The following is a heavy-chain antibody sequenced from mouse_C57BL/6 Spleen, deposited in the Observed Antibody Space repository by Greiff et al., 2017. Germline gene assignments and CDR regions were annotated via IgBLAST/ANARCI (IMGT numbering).Heavy chain of an antibody. J-gene: IGHJ1*03. CDR3: AIGGGNYRYFDV. Sequence: QVQLKQPGAELVKPGASVKVSCKASGYTFTSYWMHWVKQRPGQGLEWIGRIHPSDSDTNYNQKFKGKATLTVDKSSSTAYMQLSSLTSEDSAVXYCAIGGGNYRYFDVWGTGTTVTVSS. CDR1: GYTFTSYW. V-gene: IGHV1-74*01. D-gene: IGHD1-1*02. CDR2: IHPSDSDT.